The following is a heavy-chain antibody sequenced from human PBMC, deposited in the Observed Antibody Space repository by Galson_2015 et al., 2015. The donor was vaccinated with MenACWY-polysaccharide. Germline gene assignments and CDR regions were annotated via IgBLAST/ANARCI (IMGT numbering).Heavy chain of an antibody. CDR2: ISYDGVNE. D-gene: IGHD5-18*01. Sequence: LRLCCAASGLTFRSSGMHWFRQAPGKGLEWVAVISYDGVNEYYADSVRGRFTISRDYSKNTLYLQMNTLRSEDTAVYYCAKELRGYSYGENGVQGTLVTVSS. CDR1: GLTFRSSG. CDR3: AKELRGYSYGEN. J-gene: IGHJ4*02. V-gene: IGHV3-30*18.